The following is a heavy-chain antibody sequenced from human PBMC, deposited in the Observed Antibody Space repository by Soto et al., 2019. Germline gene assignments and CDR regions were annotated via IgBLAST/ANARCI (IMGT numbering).Heavy chain of an antibody. CDR3: AKAHGPLKLIPLDY. J-gene: IGHJ4*02. CDR1: GFTFSSYA. Sequence: GGSLRLSCAASGFTFSSYAMSWVRQAPGKGLEWVSAISGSGGSTYYADSVKGRFTISRDNSKNTLYLQMNSLRAEDTAVYYCAKAHGPLKLIPLDYWGQGTLVTVSS. CDR2: ISGSGGST. V-gene: IGHV3-23*01.